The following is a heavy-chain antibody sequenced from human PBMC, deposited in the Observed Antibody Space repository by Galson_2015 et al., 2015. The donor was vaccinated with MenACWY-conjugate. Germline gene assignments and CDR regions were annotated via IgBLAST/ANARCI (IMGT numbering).Heavy chain of an antibody. Sequence: CKAAGYTFTNFGITWVRKAPGQGLEWMGWISTYNGNANYAQKVRDRVMMTTDTSTNTVHMELKSLTSDDTAVYFCARDPIGRHDSSSWFWIDWGQ. CDR3: ARDPIGRHDSSSWFWID. V-gene: IGHV1-18*01. CDR1: GYTFTNFG. J-gene: IGHJ1*01. D-gene: IGHD6-13*01. CDR2: ISTYNGNA.